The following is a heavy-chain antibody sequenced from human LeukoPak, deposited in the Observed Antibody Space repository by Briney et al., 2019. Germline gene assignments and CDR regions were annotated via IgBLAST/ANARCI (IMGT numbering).Heavy chain of an antibody. CDR1: GGSISSSRYY. Sequence: SETLSLTCTISGGSISSSRYYWGWIRQPPGKGLEWIGSIYYTGSTNYNPSLKSRVTIAVETSKNQFSLKLSSVTAADKAVYYCARSCRILDIVATIRARLGGNGFDIWGQGTMVTVSS. V-gene: IGHV4-39*07. CDR3: ARSCRILDIVATIRARLGGNGFDI. CDR2: IYYTGST. J-gene: IGHJ3*02. D-gene: IGHD5-12*01.